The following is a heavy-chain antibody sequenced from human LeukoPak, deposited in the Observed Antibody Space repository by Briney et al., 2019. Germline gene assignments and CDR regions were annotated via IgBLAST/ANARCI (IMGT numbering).Heavy chain of an antibody. D-gene: IGHD5-18*01. J-gene: IGHJ4*02. Sequence: GGSLRLSCAASGFTFSGYGMNWVRQAPGKGLEWVAVISYDGSNKYYADSVKGRFTISRDNSKNSLYLQMNSLRAEDTAVYYCAKELGWSYFWLGYGYGLGVFDYWGQGTLVTVSS. V-gene: IGHV3-30*18. CDR3: AKELGWSYFWLGYGYGLGVFDY. CDR2: ISYDGSNK. CDR1: GFTFSGYG.